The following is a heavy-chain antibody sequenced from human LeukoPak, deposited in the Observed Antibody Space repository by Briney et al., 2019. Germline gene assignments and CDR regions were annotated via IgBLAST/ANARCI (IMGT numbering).Heavy chain of an antibody. CDR1: GGSISSGGYS. Sequence: PSQTLSLTCAVSGGSISSGGYSWSWIRQPPGKGLEWIGYIYHSGSTYYNPSLKSRVTISVDTSKNQFSLKLSSVTAADTAVYYCARAGGGYSYAWRFDYWGQGTLVTVSS. CDR3: ARAGGGYSYAWRFDY. V-gene: IGHV4-30-2*01. J-gene: IGHJ4*02. D-gene: IGHD5-18*01. CDR2: IYHSGST.